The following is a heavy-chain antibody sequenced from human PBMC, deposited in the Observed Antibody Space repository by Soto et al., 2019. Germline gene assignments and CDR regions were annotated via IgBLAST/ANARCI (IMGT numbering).Heavy chain of an antibody. Sequence: GESLKISCKGSGYSFTSYWIGWVRQMPGKGLEWMGIIFPGDSDTRYSPSFQGQVTISVDKSISTAYLQWSSLKASETAVYFCPRQVVEGACTNWGQGNLVTVSP. CDR3: PRQVVEGACTN. J-gene: IGHJ1*01. CDR1: GYSFTSYW. CDR2: IFPGDSDT. V-gene: IGHV5-51*01. D-gene: IGHD2-15*01.